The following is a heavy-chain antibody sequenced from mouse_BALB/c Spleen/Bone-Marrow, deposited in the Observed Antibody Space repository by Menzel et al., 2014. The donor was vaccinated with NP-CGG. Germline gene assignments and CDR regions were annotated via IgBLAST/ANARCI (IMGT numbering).Heavy chain of an antibody. Sequence: VQLQQSGAELVKPGASVKLSCTASGFNIKDTYMHWVKQRPEQGLEWIVGIDPANGNTKYDPKFQGKATITADTSSNTAYLQLSSLTSEDTAVYYCAYYGYDEGGFAFWGQGTLVTVSA. CDR2: IDPANGNT. J-gene: IGHJ3*01. CDR1: GFNIKDTY. CDR3: AYYGYDEGGFAF. V-gene: IGHV14-3*02. D-gene: IGHD2-14*01.